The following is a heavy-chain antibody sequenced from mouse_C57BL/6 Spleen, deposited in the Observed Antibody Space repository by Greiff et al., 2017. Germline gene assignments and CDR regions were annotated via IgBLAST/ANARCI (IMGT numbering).Heavy chain of an antibody. CDR2: FHPYNDDT. D-gene: IGHD1-1*01. J-gene: IGHJ1*03. V-gene: IGHV1-47*01. CDR3: ARRRPYYYGSSYWYFDV. Sequence: QVQLQQSGAELVKPGASVKMSCKASGYTFTTYPIEWMKQNHGKSLEWIGNFHPYNDDTKYNEKFKGNATLTVEKSSSTVYLELSRLTSDDSAVYYCARRRPYYYGSSYWYFDVWGTGTTVTVSS. CDR1: GYTFTTYP.